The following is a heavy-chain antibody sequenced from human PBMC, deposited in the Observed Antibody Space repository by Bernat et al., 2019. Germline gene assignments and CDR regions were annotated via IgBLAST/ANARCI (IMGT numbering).Heavy chain of an antibody. J-gene: IGHJ3*02. Sequence: VQLVESGGGLVQPGGSLRLSCAASGFTVSSYGMHWVRQAPGKGLEWVAVIWYDGSNKYYADSVKGRFTISRDNSKNTLYLQMNSLRAEDTAVYYCARVWARGIAAASFDIWGQGTMVTVSS. D-gene: IGHD6-13*01. V-gene: IGHV3-33*08. CDR1: GFTVSSYG. CDR3: ARVWARGIAAASFDI. CDR2: IWYDGSNK.